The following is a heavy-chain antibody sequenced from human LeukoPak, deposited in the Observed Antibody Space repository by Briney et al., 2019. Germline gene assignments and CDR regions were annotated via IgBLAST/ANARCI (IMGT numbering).Heavy chain of an antibody. CDR1: GGTLSSYA. J-gene: IGHJ3*02. V-gene: IGHV1-69*13. D-gene: IGHD3-10*01. CDR3: ASNPAGGITMVRGTLLDAFDI. Sequence: ASVKVSCKASGGTLSSYAISWVRQAPGQGLEWMGGIIPIFGTANYAQKFQGRVTITADESTSTAYMELSSLRSEDTAVYYCASNPAGGITMVRGTLLDAFDIWGQGTMVTVSS. CDR2: IIPIFGTA.